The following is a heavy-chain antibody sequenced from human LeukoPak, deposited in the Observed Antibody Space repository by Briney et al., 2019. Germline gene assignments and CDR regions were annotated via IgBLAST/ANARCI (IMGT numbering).Heavy chain of an antibody. V-gene: IGHV3-7*03. CDR1: GFIFSDYW. J-gene: IGHJ4*02. CDR2: IKQDGSEK. Sequence: GGSLRLSCISSGFIFSDYWMSWVRQAPGKGLEWVASIKQDGSEKYYVDSVKGRFTISRDNSKNTLYLQMNSLRAEDTAVYYCAKSTTSGLDYWGQGTLVTVSS. CDR3: AKSTTSGLDY. D-gene: IGHD1-1*01.